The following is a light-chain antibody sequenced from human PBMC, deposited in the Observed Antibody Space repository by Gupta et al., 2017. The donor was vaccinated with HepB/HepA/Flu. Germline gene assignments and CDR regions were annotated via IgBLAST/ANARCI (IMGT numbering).Light chain of an antibody. CDR2: EVS. J-gene: IGLJ2*01. Sequence: QSALTPPASVSGSPGQSLTISCTGTSSDVGSYNLVSWYQQHPGKAPKLMIYEVSKRPSGVSNRFSGSKSGNTASLTISGLQAEDEADYYCCSYAGSSSVVFGGGTKLTVL. CDR3: CSYAGSSSVV. CDR1: SSDVGSYNL. V-gene: IGLV2-23*02.